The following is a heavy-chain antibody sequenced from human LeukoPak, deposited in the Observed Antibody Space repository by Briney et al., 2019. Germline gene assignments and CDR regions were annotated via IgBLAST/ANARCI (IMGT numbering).Heavy chain of an antibody. J-gene: IGHJ4*02. Sequence: PSETLSLTCTISGGSISSSSYYRGWIRQPPGKGLEWIGSIYYSGSTYYNPSLKSRVTISVDTSKNQFSPKLSSVTAADTAVYYCARQYYYDSSGYYPFDYWGQGTLVTVSS. CDR3: ARQYYYDSSGYYPFDY. D-gene: IGHD3-22*01. V-gene: IGHV4-39*01. CDR2: IYYSGST. CDR1: GGSISSSSYY.